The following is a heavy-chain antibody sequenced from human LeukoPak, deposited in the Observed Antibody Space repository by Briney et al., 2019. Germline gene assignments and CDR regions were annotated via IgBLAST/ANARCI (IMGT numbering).Heavy chain of an antibody. D-gene: IGHD2-8*01. V-gene: IGHV3-30-3*01. CDR3: ARDHPKGYCTNGVCYTPIY. J-gene: IGHJ4*02. CDR2: ISYDGSNK. CDR1: GFTFSSYA. Sequence: GRSLRLSCAASGFTFSSYAMHWVRQAPGKGLEWVAVISYDGSNKYYADSVKGRFTISRDNSKNTLYLQMNSLRAEDTAVYYCARDHPKGYCTNGVCYTPIYWGQGTLVTVS.